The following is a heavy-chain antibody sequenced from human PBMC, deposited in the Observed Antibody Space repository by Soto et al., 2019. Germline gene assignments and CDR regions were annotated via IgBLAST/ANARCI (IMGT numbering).Heavy chain of an antibody. Sequence: SETLSLTCTVSGGSISSSSDYWGWIRQPPGKGLEWFGSIYYSGSTYYNPSLKSRVTISVDTSKNQFSLKLSSVTAADTAVYYCARHPGYCSGGSCYPAPNWFDPWGQGTLVTVSS. D-gene: IGHD2-15*01. CDR2: IYYSGST. J-gene: IGHJ5*02. CDR3: ARHPGYCSGGSCYPAPNWFDP. V-gene: IGHV4-39*01. CDR1: GGSISSSSDY.